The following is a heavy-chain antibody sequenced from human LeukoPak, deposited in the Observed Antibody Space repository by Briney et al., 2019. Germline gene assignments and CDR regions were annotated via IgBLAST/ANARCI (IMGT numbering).Heavy chain of an antibody. J-gene: IGHJ4*02. CDR3: ASDRVVPAAICDY. V-gene: IGHV3-21*01. D-gene: IGHD2-2*01. CDR2: ISSSSSYI. Sequence: GGSLRLSCAASGFTFSSYSMNWVRQAPGKGLEWVSSISSSSSYIYYADSVKGRFTISRDNAKNSLYLQMNSLRAEDTAVYYCASDRVVPAAICDYWGQGTLVTVSS. CDR1: GFTFSSYS.